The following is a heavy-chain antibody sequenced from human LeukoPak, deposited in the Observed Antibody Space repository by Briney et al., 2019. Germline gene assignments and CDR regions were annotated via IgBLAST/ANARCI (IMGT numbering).Heavy chain of an antibody. CDR3: ARDRASGPLDY. V-gene: IGHV4-59*01. D-gene: IGHD2-15*01. CDR2: IYYSGST. CDR1: GGSISSYY. Sequence: PSETLSLTCTVSGGSISSYYWSWIRQPPGKGLEWIGYIYYSGSTNYNPSLKSRVTISVDASKNQFSLKLSSVTAADTAVYYCARDRASGPLDYWGQGTLVAVSS. J-gene: IGHJ4*02.